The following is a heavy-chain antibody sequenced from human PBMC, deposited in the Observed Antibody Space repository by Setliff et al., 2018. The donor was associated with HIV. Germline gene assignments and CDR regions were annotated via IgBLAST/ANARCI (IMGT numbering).Heavy chain of an antibody. J-gene: IGHJ3*02. CDR1: GYSFTTYA. CDR2: ISAYNGNT. Sequence: GASVKVSCKASGYSFTTYAISWVRQAPGQGLEWMGWISAYNGNTLYAQKFQGRVTITADKSTSTAYMELSSLTSDDTAVYYCAADPQTGTTSYDAFDIWGQGTVVTVSS. CDR3: AADPQTGTTSYDAFDI. V-gene: IGHV1-18*01. D-gene: IGHD1-7*01.